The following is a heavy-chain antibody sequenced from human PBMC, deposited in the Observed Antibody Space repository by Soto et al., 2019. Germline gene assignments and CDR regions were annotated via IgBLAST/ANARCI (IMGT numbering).Heavy chain of an antibody. CDR1: GFTFTSYA. V-gene: IGHV3-64*07. Sequence: EEQLVESGGGLVQPGGSLRLSCAASGFTFTSYAVHWVRQAPGKGLEFVASISSTGATIYYGDSVNGRVTISRDNSKSTVYLQMGSLKAEDTAVYYCARARIGAAGTKYYFDYWGRGTLVTVSS. CDR3: ARARIGAAGTKYYFDY. D-gene: IGHD6-13*01. CDR2: ISSTGATI. J-gene: IGHJ4*02.